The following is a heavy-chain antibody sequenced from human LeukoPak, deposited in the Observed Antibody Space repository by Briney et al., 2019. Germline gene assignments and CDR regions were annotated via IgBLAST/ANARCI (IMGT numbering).Heavy chain of an antibody. CDR3: ARESGKFDY. J-gene: IGHJ4*02. CDR2: ISGDGVST. Sequence: GGSLRLSCVASGLPIGDFAMHWVRQAPGQGLEWVSLISGDGVSTFFTDSVKGRFSISRDNSKNSLFLEMSSLRTEDTALYYCARESGKFDYWGQGTLVAVSS. V-gene: IGHV3-43*02. CDR1: GLPIGDFA.